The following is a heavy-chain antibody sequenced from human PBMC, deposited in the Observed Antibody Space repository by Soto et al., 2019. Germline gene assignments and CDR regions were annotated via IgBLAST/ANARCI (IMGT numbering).Heavy chain of an antibody. V-gene: IGHV3-23*01. CDR1: GFTFSTYP. CDR3: AKSRMDSGRGYFDL. J-gene: IGHJ2*01. Sequence: EVQLLESGGGLVQPGGSLRLSCAASGFTFSTYPMSWVRQTPGKGLEWVSTIGTTGGDTYYPDSLKGRSTISRDDSKNTLYLQMNSLRAEDSALYYCAKSRMDSGRGYFDLWGRGTLVTVSS. D-gene: IGHD6-25*01. CDR2: IGTTGGDT.